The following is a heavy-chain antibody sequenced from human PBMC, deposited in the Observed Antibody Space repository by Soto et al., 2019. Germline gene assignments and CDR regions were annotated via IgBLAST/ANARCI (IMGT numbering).Heavy chain of an antibody. D-gene: IGHD3-10*01. Sequence: QVHLVQSGAEVKKPGASVKVSCKGSGYAFTTYGITWVRQAPGQGLEWMGWISAHNGNTNYAQKLQGRVTVTIDTSTSTAYMELRSLRSDDTAVYYCARGRYGAYWGQGALVTVSS. J-gene: IGHJ4*02. CDR2: ISAHNGNT. V-gene: IGHV1-18*01. CDR3: ARGRYGAY. CDR1: GYAFTTYG.